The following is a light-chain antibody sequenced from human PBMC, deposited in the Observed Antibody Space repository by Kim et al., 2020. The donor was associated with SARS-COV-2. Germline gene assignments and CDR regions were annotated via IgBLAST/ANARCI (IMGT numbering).Light chain of an antibody. CDR1: SLRSYY. J-gene: IGLJ2*01. CDR2: GKN. V-gene: IGLV3-19*01. CDR3: YSPDCYDNVV. Sequence: SSELTQDPAVSVALGQTVRITCQGDSLRSYYATWYQQKPGQALILVIYGKNNRPSGIPDRFSGSSSGNTASLTITGTQAGDEADYYCYSPDCYDNVVLRG.